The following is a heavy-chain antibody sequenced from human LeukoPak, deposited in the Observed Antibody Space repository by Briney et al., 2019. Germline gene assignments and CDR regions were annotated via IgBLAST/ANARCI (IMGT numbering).Heavy chain of an antibody. J-gene: IGHJ3*02. V-gene: IGHV4-4*07. CDR3: ARFTGYCSSPSCYPNAFDI. Sequence: SETLSLTCTVSGGSISSYYWSWIRQPAGKGLEWIGRIYSSGSTNYNPSLKSRVTMSVDTSKNQFSLKLVSVTAADTAMYYCARFTGYCSSPSCYPNAFDIWGQGTMVTVSS. CDR1: GGSISSYY. CDR2: IYSSGST. D-gene: IGHD2-2*03.